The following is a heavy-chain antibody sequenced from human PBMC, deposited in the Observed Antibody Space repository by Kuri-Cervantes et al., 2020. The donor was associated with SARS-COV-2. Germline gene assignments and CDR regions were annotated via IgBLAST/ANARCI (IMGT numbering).Heavy chain of an antibody. CDR2: ISAYNGNT. D-gene: IGHD3-10*01. CDR3: ARLWFRESPDAFDI. CDR1: GYTFTSYG. Sequence: ASVKVSCEASGYTFTSYGISWVRQAPGQGLEWMGWISAYNGNTNYAQKLQGRVTMTTDTSTSTAYMELRSLRSDDTAVYYCARLWFRESPDAFDIWGQGTMVTVSS. J-gene: IGHJ3*02. V-gene: IGHV1-18*04.